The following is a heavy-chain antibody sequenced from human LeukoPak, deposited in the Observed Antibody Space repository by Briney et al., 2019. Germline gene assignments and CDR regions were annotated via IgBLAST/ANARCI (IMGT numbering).Heavy chain of an antibody. CDR2: ISYDGSNK. V-gene: IGHV3-30*18. J-gene: IGHJ4*02. CDR1: GFTFSSYG. D-gene: IGHD2-8*01. CDR3: AKARPLCTKGVCYIFDY. Sequence: GGSLRLFCAASGFTFSSYGMHWVRQAPGKGLEWVAVISYDGSNKYYADSVKGRFTISRDNSKNTLYLQMNSLRAEDTAVYYCAKARPLCTKGVCYIFDYWGRGTWATVS.